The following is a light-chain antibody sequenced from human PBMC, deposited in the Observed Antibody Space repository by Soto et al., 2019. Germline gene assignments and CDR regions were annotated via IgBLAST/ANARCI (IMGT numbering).Light chain of an antibody. CDR1: QGISNY. Sequence: DIQMTQSPSSVSASVGDRVTVTCRASQGISNYLAWYQQKPGKVPQLLIYAASTLQSGVPSRFSGSGSGTDFTLTSSSLQTEDVATYYCQNYNSAPWTFGQGTKVEIK. J-gene: IGKJ1*01. V-gene: IGKV1-27*01. CDR2: AAS. CDR3: QNYNSAPWT.